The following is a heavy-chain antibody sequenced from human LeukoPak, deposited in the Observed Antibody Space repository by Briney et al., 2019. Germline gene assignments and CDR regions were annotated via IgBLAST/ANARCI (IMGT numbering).Heavy chain of an antibody. Sequence: GASVKVSCKASGYTFTSYGISWVRQAPGQGLEWMGGIIPIFGTANYAQKFQGRVTITADESTSTAYMELSSLRSEDTAVYYCAADVRGSYPNFYWGQGTLVTVSS. J-gene: IGHJ4*02. CDR2: IIPIFGTA. D-gene: IGHD1-26*01. CDR1: GYTFTSYG. CDR3: AADVRGSYPNFY. V-gene: IGHV1-69*13.